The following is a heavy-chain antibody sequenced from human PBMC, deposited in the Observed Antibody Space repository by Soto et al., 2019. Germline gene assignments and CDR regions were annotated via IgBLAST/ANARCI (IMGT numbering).Heavy chain of an antibody. J-gene: IGHJ4*02. Sequence: EVQLLESGGGLVQPGGSLRLSCAASGFTFSGYAMSWVRQAPGKGLEWVSTISNSGGSTWYAESVKGRFTISRDNSKKTQDLQMNSRRAEATAVYCGRMGYFVDYWGQGTLVTVSS. CDR1: GFTFSGYA. V-gene: IGHV3-23*01. CDR3: RMGYFVDY. CDR2: ISNSGGST. D-gene: IGHD1-1*01.